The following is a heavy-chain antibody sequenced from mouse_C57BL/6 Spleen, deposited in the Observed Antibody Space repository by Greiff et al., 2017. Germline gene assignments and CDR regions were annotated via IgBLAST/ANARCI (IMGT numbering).Heavy chain of an antibody. CDR2: IYPGDGDT. Sequence: VKLQQSGAELVKPGASVKISCKASGYAFSSYWMNWVKQRPGKGLEWIGQIYPGDGDTNYNGKFKGKATLTADKSSSTAYMQLSSLTSEDSAVYFCARADYGGYYAMDYWGQGTSVTVSS. D-gene: IGHD1-1*01. J-gene: IGHJ4*01. V-gene: IGHV1-80*01. CDR3: ARADYGGYYAMDY. CDR1: GYAFSSYW.